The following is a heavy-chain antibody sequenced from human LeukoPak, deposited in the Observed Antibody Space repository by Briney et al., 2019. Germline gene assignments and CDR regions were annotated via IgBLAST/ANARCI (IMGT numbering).Heavy chain of an antibody. J-gene: IGHJ3*02. CDR1: GFTFSSYA. V-gene: IGHV3-9*01. D-gene: IGHD3-10*01. CDR3: AKDIKWLGERYDAFDI. CDR2: IGWNSDDI. Sequence: GGSLRLSCAASGFTFSSYAMHWVRQAPGKGLEWVSVIGWNSDDIAYADSVKGRFTISRDKAKNSLYLQMNSLRPEDTAFYYCAKDIKWLGERYDAFDIWGQGTMVTVSS.